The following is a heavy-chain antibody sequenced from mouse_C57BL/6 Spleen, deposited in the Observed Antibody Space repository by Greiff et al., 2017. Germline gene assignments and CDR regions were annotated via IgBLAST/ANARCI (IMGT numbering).Heavy chain of an antibody. D-gene: IGHD3-3*01. V-gene: IGHV1-4*01. CDR2: INPSSGYT. CDR3: ASPKGGAMDY. Sequence: QVQLQQSGAELARPGASVKMSCKASGYTFTSYTMHWVKRRPGQGLEWIGYINPSSGYTKYNQKFKDKATLTADKSSSTAYMQLSSLTSEDSAVYYCASPKGGAMDYWGQGTSVTVSS. CDR1: GYTFTSYT. J-gene: IGHJ4*01.